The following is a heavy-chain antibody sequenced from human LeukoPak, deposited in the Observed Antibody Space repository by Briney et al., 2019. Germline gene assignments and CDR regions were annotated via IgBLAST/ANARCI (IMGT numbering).Heavy chain of an antibody. CDR1: GYTFTSFD. CDR3: AREEYSSGWYVLFDY. V-gene: IGHV1-2*06. D-gene: IGHD6-19*01. CDR2: INPNSGGT. Sequence: ASVKVSCKASGYTFTSFDISWVRQATGQGLEWMGRINPNSGGTNYAQKFQGRGTITRETSIRTADMYLSRLRSYDTAVYYCAREEYSSGWYVLFDYWGQGTLVTVSS. J-gene: IGHJ4*02.